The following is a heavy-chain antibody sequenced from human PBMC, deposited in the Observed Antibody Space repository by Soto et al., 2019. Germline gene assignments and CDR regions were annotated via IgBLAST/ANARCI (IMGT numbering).Heavy chain of an antibody. V-gene: IGHV3-64*04. CDR1: GFTFSDYA. D-gene: IGHD6-19*01. J-gene: IGHJ5*02. CDR3: TRASSGWYRENWFDP. CDR2: IFPNGVST. Sequence: GGSLRLSCSASGFTFSDYAIRWVRQAPGKGLGYVSAIFPNGVSTHYADSVKGRFTISRDNSKNTVYLQMNSLKTEDTAVYYCTRASSGWYRENWFDPWGQGTLVTVSS.